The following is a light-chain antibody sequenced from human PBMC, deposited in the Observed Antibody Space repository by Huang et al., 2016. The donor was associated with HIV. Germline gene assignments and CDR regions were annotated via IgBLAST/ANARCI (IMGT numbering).Light chain of an antibody. CDR1: LSVGTNY. CDR2: GTS. J-gene: IGKJ1*01. Sequence: DIVLTQSPGTLSLSPGETATLSCRASLSVGTNYLAWYQQRPGQAPRLLIYGTSTRASGIPNRFSGTGSGTDFTLTISGLQPDDFAVYYCQHYSTSAAAVGPGTKVDMK. CDR3: QHYSTSAAA. V-gene: IGKV3-20*01.